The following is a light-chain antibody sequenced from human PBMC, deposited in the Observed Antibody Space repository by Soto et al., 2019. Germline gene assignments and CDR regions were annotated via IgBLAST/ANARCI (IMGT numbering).Light chain of an antibody. Sequence: QSVLTQPPSVSAAPGQKVTISCSGGASNIEKNYVSWYQHLPGTAPKLLIYDNNKRPSGIPDRFSGSKSGTSATLGITGLQTGDEADYYCGTWDSSLSDGLYVFGTGTKVTVL. CDR2: DNN. V-gene: IGLV1-51*01. CDR3: GTWDSSLSDGLYV. J-gene: IGLJ1*01. CDR1: ASNIEKNY.